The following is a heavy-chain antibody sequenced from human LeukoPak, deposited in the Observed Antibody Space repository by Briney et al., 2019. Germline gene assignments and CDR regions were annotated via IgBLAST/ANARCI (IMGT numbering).Heavy chain of an antibody. V-gene: IGHV4-31*03. J-gene: IGHJ6*03. CDR1: GRPIKRCGYY. Sequence: LSLPCTVSGRPIKRCGYYGSWIPQHRGKGLEGIGYIYYWEITYYNPPLKSRFTISVDKSKNQFSLKLSSVTAAETAVYYCARGLYFYYLYMDVWGKGTTVTVSS. CDR3: ARGLYFYYLYMDV. CDR2: IYYWEIT.